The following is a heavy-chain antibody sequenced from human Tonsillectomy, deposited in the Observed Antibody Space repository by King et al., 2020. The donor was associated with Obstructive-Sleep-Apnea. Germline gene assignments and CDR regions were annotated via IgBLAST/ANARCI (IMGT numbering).Heavy chain of an antibody. V-gene: IGHV4-31*03. CDR3: ASSTPNYGSGSYYNRGFDY. CDR1: GGSISSGGSY. D-gene: IGHD3-10*01. CDR2: IYYSGNT. Sequence: QLQESGPGLVKPSQTLSLTCTVSGGSISSGGSYWSWIRQHPGKGLEWIGYIYYSGNTYYNPSLKSRVTISVDTSRNQFSLKLTSVTAADTAVYYCASSTPNYGSGSYYNRGFDYWGQGTLVTVSS. J-gene: IGHJ4*02.